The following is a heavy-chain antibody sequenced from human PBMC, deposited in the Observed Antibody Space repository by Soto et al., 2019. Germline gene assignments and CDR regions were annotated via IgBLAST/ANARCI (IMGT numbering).Heavy chain of an antibody. CDR1: GFTFRRYD. D-gene: IGHD4-17*01. Sequence: GGSLRLSCAASGFTFRRYDMSWVRQAPGKGLECVSVISDSGGSTYYADSVKGRFTISRDNSKNTLYLQMNSLRAEDTAVYYCAKDRTGDYEVSGFDNWGQGTLVTVSS. CDR2: ISDSGGST. J-gene: IGHJ4*02. V-gene: IGHV3-23*01. CDR3: AKDRTGDYEVSGFDN.